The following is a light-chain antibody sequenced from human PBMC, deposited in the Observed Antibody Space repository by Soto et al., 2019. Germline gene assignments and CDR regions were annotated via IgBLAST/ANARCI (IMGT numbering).Light chain of an antibody. CDR1: QSILTY. CDR2: AAS. CDR3: QQTYDTPPL. J-gene: IGKJ3*01. Sequence: DIQMTQSPSSLSASVGDRVTLTCRASQSILTYVNWYQQTPGKAPKLLIYAASTLQSGVPSRFSGSGSGTDFTLTIRSLQPEDFATYYCQQTYDTPPLFGPGTRVDIK. V-gene: IGKV1-39*01.